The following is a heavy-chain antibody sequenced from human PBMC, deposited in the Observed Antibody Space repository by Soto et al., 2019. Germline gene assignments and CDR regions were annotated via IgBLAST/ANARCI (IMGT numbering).Heavy chain of an antibody. V-gene: IGHV4-34*01. D-gene: IGHD2-15*01. CDR1: GGSFSDNY. CDR2: INHSGST. Sequence: PSETLSLTCAVYGGSFSDNYWSWIRQPPGKGLEWIGEINHSGSTNDNPSLKSRVTISVDTSKNQFSLKLNSVTAADTAVYYCARALGYCSGGSCRPFDYWGQGTLVTVSS. CDR3: ARALGYCSGGSCRPFDY. J-gene: IGHJ4*02.